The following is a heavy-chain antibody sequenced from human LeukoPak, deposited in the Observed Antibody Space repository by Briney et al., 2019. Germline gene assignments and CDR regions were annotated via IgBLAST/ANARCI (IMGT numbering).Heavy chain of an antibody. Sequence: PSETLSLTWTVSLDSTTGNFWTWVRQPPGKGLEWIGEIHRSGSPNYNPSLQSRVTISIDRSRNQIVLELSSVTAADTAVYYCARWYCSGTRLPWSDSWGQGARVTVSS. D-gene: IGHD3-10*01. CDR3: ARWYCSGTRLPWSDS. J-gene: IGHJ5*01. CDR2: IHRSGSP. CDR1: LDSTTGNF. V-gene: IGHV4-4*02.